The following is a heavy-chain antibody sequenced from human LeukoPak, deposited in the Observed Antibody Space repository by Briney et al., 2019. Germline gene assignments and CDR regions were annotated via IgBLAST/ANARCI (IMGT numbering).Heavy chain of an antibody. D-gene: IGHD2-21*02. CDR2: INHSGST. V-gene: IGHV4-34*01. CDR3: AIAYCGGDCYPNHWYFDL. Sequence: PSETLSLTCDVYGGSFSGYYWSWIRQPPGKGLEWIGEINHSGSTNYNPSLKSRVTISVDTSKNQFSLKLSSVTAADTAVYYCAIAYCGGDCYPNHWYFDLWGRGTLVTVSS. J-gene: IGHJ2*01. CDR1: GGSFSGYY.